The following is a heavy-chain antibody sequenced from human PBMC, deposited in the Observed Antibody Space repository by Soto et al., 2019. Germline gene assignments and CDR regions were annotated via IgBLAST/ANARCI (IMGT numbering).Heavy chain of an antibody. J-gene: IGHJ3*02. Sequence: SETLSLTCAVYGGSFSGYYWSWIRQPPGKGLEWIGEINHSGSTNYNPSLKSRVTISVDTSKNQFSLKLSSVTAADTAVYYCARLGRVTIFRVVISDAFDIWRQGTMVTVSS. CDR2: INHSGST. CDR1: GGSFSGYY. V-gene: IGHV4-34*01. D-gene: IGHD3-3*01. CDR3: ARLGRVTIFRVVISDAFDI.